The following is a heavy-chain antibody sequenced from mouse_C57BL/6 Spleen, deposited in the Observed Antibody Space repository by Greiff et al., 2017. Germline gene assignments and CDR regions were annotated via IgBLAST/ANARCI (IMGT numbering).Heavy chain of an antibody. Sequence: EVMLVESGGGLVKPGGSLKLSCAASGFTFSSYAMSWVRQTPEKRLEWVATISDGGSYTYYPDNVKGRFTISRDNAKNNLYLQRSHLKSEDTAMYYCAREYYYGSSYVPFDYWGQGTTLTVSS. CDR3: AREYYYGSSYVPFDY. CDR2: ISDGGSYT. D-gene: IGHD1-1*01. CDR1: GFTFSSYA. V-gene: IGHV5-4*01. J-gene: IGHJ2*01.